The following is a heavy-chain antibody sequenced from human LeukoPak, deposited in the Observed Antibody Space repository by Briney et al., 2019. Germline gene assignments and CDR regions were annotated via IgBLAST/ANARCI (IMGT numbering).Heavy chain of an antibody. CDR1: GFTFSSYG. J-gene: IGHJ4*02. Sequence: QPGGSLRLSCAASGFTFSSYGMHWVRQAPGKGLEWVAVISYDGSNKYYADSVKGRFTISRDNSKNTLYLQMNSLRAEDTAVYYCAKGPHVLRSLEWLLLTYWGQGTLVTVSS. V-gene: IGHV3-30*18. CDR3: AKGPHVLRSLEWLLLTY. D-gene: IGHD3-3*01. CDR2: ISYDGSNK.